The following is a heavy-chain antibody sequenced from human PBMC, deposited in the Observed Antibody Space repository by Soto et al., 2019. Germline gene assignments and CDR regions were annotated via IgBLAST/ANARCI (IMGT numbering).Heavy chain of an antibody. D-gene: IGHD3-10*01. CDR3: ARVRGSGSYAAYYFDS. CDR2: IHYSGST. CDR1: GGSISNGGYY. Sequence: PSETLSLTCTLSGGSISNGGYYWNGLRQHPGKGLEWIGYIHYSGSTWYDPYLESRVTISVDTSKDQFSLKLRSVTAADTAVYYCARVRGSGSYAAYYFDSWGQGTLVTVSS. V-gene: IGHV4-31*03. J-gene: IGHJ4*01.